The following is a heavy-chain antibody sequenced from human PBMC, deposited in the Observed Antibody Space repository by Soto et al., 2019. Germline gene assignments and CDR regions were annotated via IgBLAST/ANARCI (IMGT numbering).Heavy chain of an antibody. CDR1: GFTFSSYG. Sequence: QVQLVESGGGVVQPGRSMRLSCAESGFTFSSYGMHWVREAPGKGLEWVAVIWYDGSNKYYADSVKGRCTISRDNSKYTRYLQMNVLRAEDTGVHVCARDRKLLYGSGGGCYGVVSHYMDVGGKGTKVTVSS. CDR2: IWYDGSNK. D-gene: IGHD2-15*01. V-gene: IGHV3-33*01. J-gene: IGHJ6*03. CDR3: ARDRKLLYGSGGGCYGVVSHYMDV.